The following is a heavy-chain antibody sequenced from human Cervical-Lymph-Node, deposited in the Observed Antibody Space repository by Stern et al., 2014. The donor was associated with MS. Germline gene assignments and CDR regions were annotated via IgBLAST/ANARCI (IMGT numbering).Heavy chain of an antibody. CDR2: IYPGDSDP. V-gene: IGHV5-51*01. CDR1: GYGFSDYW. Sequence: DQLVQSGAVVRKPGDSLRISCTGSGYGFSDYWIGWVRQMPGQGLEWIGVIYPGDSDPKFSPSFEGKVTMSADKSVATAFLQWSSLKASDTAIYFCARQIEGIPGLWGQGTLVTVSS. D-gene: IGHD6-13*01. J-gene: IGHJ4*02. CDR3: ARQIEGIPGL.